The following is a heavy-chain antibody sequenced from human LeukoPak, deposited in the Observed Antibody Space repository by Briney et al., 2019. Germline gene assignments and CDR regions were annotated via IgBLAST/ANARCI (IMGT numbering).Heavy chain of an antibody. CDR1: GYTFTGYY. J-gene: IGHJ5*02. D-gene: IGHD3-9*01. Sequence: ASVKVSCKASGYTFTGYYIHWVRQAPGQGLEWMGRINPNSGGTNYAQKFQGRVSMTRDTTISTAYMELSRLRSDDTAVYYCARVGERYFDGLWWFDPWGQGTLVTVSS. CDR3: ARVGERYFDGLWWFDP. CDR2: INPNSGGT. V-gene: IGHV1-2*06.